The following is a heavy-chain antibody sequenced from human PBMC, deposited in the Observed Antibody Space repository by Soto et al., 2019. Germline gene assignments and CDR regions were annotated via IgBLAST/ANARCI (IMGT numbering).Heavy chain of an antibody. D-gene: IGHD3-3*01. J-gene: IGHJ4*02. Sequence: ASVKVSCKASGYTFTSYYMHWVRQAPGQGLEWMGIINPSGGSTSYAQKFQGRVTMTRDTSTSTVYMELSSLRSEDTAVYYCARDPSGSFWSGYYFSGFDYWGQRTLVTVSS. CDR3: ARDPSGSFWSGYYFSGFDY. CDR2: INPSGGST. CDR1: GYTFTSYY. V-gene: IGHV1-46*01.